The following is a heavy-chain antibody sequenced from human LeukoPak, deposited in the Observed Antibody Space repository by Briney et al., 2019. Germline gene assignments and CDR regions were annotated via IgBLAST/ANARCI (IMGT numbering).Heavy chain of an antibody. CDR1: GYTFTGYY. J-gene: IGHJ4*02. D-gene: IGHD6-6*01. V-gene: IGHV1-2*02. CDR3: ARGVSGFYFDY. Sequence: ASVRVSCKASGYTFTGYYMHWVRQAPGQGLEWMGWINPNTGGTKYAQKFQGRVTTTRDTSISTADMELSRLTSDDTAVYYCARGVSGFYFDYWGQGTLVTVTS. CDR2: INPNTGGT.